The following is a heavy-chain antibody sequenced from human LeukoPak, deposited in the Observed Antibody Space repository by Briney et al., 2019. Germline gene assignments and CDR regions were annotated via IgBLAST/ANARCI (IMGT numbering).Heavy chain of an antibody. V-gene: IGHV4-34*01. D-gene: IGHD3-10*01. CDR3: VYGSGSYYPDFDY. Sequence: SGTLSLTCAVYGGSFSGYYWSWIRQPPGKGLEWIGEINHSGSTNYNPSLKSRVTISVDTSKNQFSLKLSSVTAADTAVYYCVYGSGSYYPDFDYWGQGTLVTVSS. J-gene: IGHJ4*02. CDR1: GGSFSGYY. CDR2: INHSGST.